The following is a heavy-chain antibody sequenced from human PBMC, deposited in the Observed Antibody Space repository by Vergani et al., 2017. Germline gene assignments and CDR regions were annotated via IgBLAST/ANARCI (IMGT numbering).Heavy chain of an antibody. CDR3: AREGEDYGSGVGFDY. V-gene: IGHV3-30-3*01. CDR2: ISYDGSNK. D-gene: IGHD3-10*01. CDR1: GFTFSSYA. J-gene: IGHJ4*02. Sequence: QVQLVESGGGVVQPGRSLRLSCAASGFTFSSYAMHWVRQAPGKGLEWVAVISYDGSNKYYADSVKGRFTISRDNSKNTLYLQMNSLRAEDTAVYYCAREGEDYGSGVGFDYWGQGTLVTVSS.